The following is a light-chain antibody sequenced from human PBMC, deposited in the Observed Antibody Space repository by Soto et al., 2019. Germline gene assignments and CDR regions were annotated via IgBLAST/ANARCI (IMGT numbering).Light chain of an antibody. V-gene: IGKV4-1*01. CDR1: QSVLYSSNNKNY. CDR2: WAS. CDR3: QQYYSTTPT. J-gene: IGKJ5*01. Sequence: DIVMTQSPDSLAVSLGERATINCKSSQSVLYSSNNKNYLAWYQQKPGQPPKLLIYWASTRESGVPDRFSGSGSGTDFTLTISSLQAEEVAVYYCQQYYSTTPTFGQGTRLEIK.